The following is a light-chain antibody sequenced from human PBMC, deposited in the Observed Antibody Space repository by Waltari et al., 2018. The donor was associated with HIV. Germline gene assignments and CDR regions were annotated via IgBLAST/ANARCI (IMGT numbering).Light chain of an antibody. V-gene: IGLV1-44*01. Sequence: QSVLTQPPSASGTPGQRVTISCSGRRANIGSNSVSWYQEVPGTAPNLTIYKNKQPPSGVPDRFSGSKSGTSASLAISGLQSDDEADYYCAAWDDNLNALFGGGTRLTVL. CDR3: AAWDDNLNAL. CDR1: RANIGSNS. CDR2: KNK. J-gene: IGLJ2*01.